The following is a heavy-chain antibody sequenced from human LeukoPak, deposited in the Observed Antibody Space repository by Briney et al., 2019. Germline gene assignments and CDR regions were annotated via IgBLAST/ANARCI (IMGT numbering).Heavy chain of an antibody. CDR1: GFTFSTYN. Sequence: GGSLRLSCAASGFTFSTYNMNWVRQAPGKGLEWVSSISSSSSYIYYADSVKGRFTISRDNSKNTLYLQMNSLRAEDTAVYYCAKGSPETSIFGVVIIQAGFDYWGQGTLVTVSS. D-gene: IGHD3-3*01. V-gene: IGHV3-21*01. J-gene: IGHJ4*02. CDR3: AKGSPETSIFGVVIIQAGFDY. CDR2: ISSSSSYI.